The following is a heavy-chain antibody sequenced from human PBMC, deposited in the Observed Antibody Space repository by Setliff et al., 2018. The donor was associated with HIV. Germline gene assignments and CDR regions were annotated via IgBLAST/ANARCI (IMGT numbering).Heavy chain of an antibody. D-gene: IGHD6-19*01. J-gene: IGHJ3*02. CDR2: IITIFGKG. CDR1: GGTFSSYA. V-gene: IGHV1-69*13. CDR3: ARSGTHLEESRGSSGWVSAAFDI. Sequence: GASVKVSCKASGGTFSSYAINWVRQAPRQGLEWMGGIITIFGKGNYAQKFQGRVTITADESTSTGYMELSSLRSEDTAVYYCARSGTHLEESRGSSGWVSAAFDIWGQGTMVTVSS.